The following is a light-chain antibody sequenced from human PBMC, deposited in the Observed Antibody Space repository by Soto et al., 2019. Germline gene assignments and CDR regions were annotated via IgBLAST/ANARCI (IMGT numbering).Light chain of an antibody. CDR1: QSVSSY. Sequence: EIVLTQSPATLSLSPGERATRACRASQSVSSYVAWYQQKPGQAPRLLIYDASNRATGIPARFSGSGSGTDFTLTISSLEPEDFAVYYCQQRSNWPPYTFGQGTKLEIK. J-gene: IGKJ2*01. V-gene: IGKV3-11*01. CDR2: DAS. CDR3: QQRSNWPPYT.